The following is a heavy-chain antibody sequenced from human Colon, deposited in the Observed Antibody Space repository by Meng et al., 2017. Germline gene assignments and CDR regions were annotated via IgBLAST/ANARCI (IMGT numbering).Heavy chain of an antibody. V-gene: IGHV1-69*13. J-gene: IGHJ4*02. Sequence: SVKVSCKASGGTFSSYAISWVRQAPGQGLEWMGGIIPIFGTANYAQKFQGRVTITADESTSTAYMELSSLRSEDTAVYYCARVLLPWHPDILTGYYDYWGQGTLVSVSS. CDR2: IIPIFGTA. CDR1: GGTFSSYA. D-gene: IGHD3-9*01. CDR3: ARVLLPWHPDILTGYYDY.